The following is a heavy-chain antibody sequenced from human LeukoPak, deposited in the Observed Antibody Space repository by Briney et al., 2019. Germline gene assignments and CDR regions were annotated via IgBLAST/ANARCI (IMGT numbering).Heavy chain of an antibody. V-gene: IGHV1-2*02. D-gene: IGHD6-13*01. CDR2: INPNSGGT. J-gene: IGHJ4*02. Sequence: ASVKVSCKASGYTFTGYYMHWVRQAPGQGLEWMGWINPNSGGTNYAQKFQGRVTVTRDTSISTAYMELSRLRSDDTAVYYCASGDPIASAWGVDYWGQGTLVTVSS. CDR3: ASGDPIASAWGVDY. CDR1: GYTFTGYY.